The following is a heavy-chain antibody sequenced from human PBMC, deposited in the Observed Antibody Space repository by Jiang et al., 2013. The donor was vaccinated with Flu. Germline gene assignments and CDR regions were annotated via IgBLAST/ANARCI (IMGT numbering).Heavy chain of an antibody. CDR2: IDWDDDK. V-gene: IGHV2-70*01. J-gene: IGHJ4*02. CDR1: GFSLSTSGMC. Sequence: KPTQTLTLTCTFSGFSLSTSGMCVSWIRQPPGKALEWLALIDWDDDKYYSTSLKTRLTISKDTSKNQVVLTMTNMDPVDTATYYCARINSGGTSGYDRAEIDYWGQGTLVTVSS. D-gene: IGHD5-12*01. CDR3: ARINSGGTSGYDRAEIDY.